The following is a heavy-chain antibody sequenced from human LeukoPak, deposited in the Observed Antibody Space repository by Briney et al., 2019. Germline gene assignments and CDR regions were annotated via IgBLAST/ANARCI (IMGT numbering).Heavy chain of an antibody. J-gene: IGHJ4*02. CDR2: IEGDRSTT. CDR3: TRGYGSGTSLPFDY. CDR1: GFTLSSYW. D-gene: IGHD3-10*01. Sequence: PGRSLRLSCVTSGFTLSSYWMHWVRHARGKGLVWVTRIEGDRSTTSYADSLTGRFTISRDNAKNTFYLQLNNLRADDTAVYYCTRGYGSGTSLPFDYWGQGTLVTVSS. V-gene: IGHV3-74*01.